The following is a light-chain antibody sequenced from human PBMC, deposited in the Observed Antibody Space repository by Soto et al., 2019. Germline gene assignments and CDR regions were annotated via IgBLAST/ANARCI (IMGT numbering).Light chain of an antibody. Sequence: QSVLTQPPSVSGAPGQRVTISCTGSSSNIGAGYDGHWYQQLPGTAPKLLIYGNSNRPSGVPDRFSGSKSGTSASLAITGLQAEDDADYFCQSYDSSSSRRVFGGGTKLTVL. CDR3: QSYDSSSSRRV. V-gene: IGLV1-40*01. CDR2: GNS. J-gene: IGLJ3*02. CDR1: SSNIGAGYD.